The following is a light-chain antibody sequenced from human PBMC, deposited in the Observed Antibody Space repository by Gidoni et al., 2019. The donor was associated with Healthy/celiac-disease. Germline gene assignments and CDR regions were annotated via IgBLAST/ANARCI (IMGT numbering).Light chain of an antibody. Sequence: DIQMTQSPSSVSASVGDRVTITCRASQGISSWLALYQQKQGKAPKLLIYAASSLQSGVPSRFSGSGSGTDFTLTISSLQPEDFATYYCQQANSFPFTFGPGTKVDIK. CDR1: QGISSW. CDR3: QQANSFPFT. CDR2: AAS. V-gene: IGKV1-12*01. J-gene: IGKJ3*01.